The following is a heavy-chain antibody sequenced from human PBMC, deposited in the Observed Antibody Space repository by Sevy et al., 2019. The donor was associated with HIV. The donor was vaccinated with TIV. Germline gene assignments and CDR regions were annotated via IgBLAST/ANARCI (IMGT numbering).Heavy chain of an antibody. Sequence: GGSLRLSCAASGFTFSRSAMSWVRQAPGKGLEWVSTINTSGAGTYYAYSVRGQFTISRDNSKNTRYLQMNSLRAEDTAAYYCAKGDYNYNFLFDYWGQGTLVTVSS. CDR2: INTSGAGT. CDR1: GFTFSRSA. J-gene: IGHJ4*02. CDR3: AKGDYNYNFLFDY. D-gene: IGHD1-1*01. V-gene: IGHV3-23*01.